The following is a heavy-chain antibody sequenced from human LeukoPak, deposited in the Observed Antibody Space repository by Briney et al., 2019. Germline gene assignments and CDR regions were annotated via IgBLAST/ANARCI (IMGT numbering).Heavy chain of an antibody. J-gene: IGHJ4*02. V-gene: IGHV3-74*01. Sequence: GGSLRLSCATSGLTFRTTWMHWVRQAPGKGLMWVSRMNGEGTTIDYADSVKGRFTVSRDHAKNTLFLQMNNLRTEGTALYFCATARNLRFEYWGQGSLVIVSA. CDR1: GLTFRTTW. D-gene: IGHD1-14*01. CDR3: ATARNLRFEY. CDR2: MNGEGTTI.